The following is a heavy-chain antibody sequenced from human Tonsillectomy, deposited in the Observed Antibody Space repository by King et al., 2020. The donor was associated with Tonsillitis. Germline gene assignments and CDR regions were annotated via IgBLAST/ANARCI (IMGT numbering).Heavy chain of an antibody. CDR2: ISFDGSKK. D-gene: IGHD2-21*02. CDR3: ARGVVVTAISN. Sequence: VQLVESGGGVVQPGRSLRLSCAASGFTFSRYAMHWVRQAPGKGLEWVAVISFDGSKKYYADSVKGRFTISRDNSENTLYLQMNSLRAEDTAVYYCARGVVVTAISNWGQGTLVTVSS. CDR1: GFTFSRYA. J-gene: IGHJ4*02. V-gene: IGHV3-30*04.